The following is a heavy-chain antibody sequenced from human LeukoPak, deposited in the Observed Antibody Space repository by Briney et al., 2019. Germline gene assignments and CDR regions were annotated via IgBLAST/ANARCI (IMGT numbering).Heavy chain of an antibody. J-gene: IGHJ4*02. V-gene: IGHV4-39*02. CDR2: IYYSGST. CDR1: GGSISSSSYY. D-gene: IGHD3-22*01. Sequence: SETLSLTCTVSGGSISSSSYYWGWIRQPPGKGLEWIGSIYYSGSTYYNPSLRSRVTISVDTSKNQFSLKLSSVTAADTAVYYCARDDFWSGYYRDYYDSSGYGLGGFWGQGTLVTVSS. CDR3: ARDDFWSGYYRDYYDSSGYGLGGF.